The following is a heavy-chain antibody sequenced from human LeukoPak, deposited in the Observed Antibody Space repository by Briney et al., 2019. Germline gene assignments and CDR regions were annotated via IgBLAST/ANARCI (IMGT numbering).Heavy chain of an antibody. D-gene: IGHD5-12*01. Sequence: SETLSLTCTVSGASISSYYWSWIRQPPGKGLEWIGYIYYRGSTNYNPSLKSRVTISVDTSKNQFSLKLSSVTAADTAVYYCARAGGGYSGYDFHYWGQGTLVTVSS. CDR2: IYYRGST. J-gene: IGHJ4*02. CDR1: GASISSYY. V-gene: IGHV4-59*01. CDR3: ARAGGGYSGYDFHY.